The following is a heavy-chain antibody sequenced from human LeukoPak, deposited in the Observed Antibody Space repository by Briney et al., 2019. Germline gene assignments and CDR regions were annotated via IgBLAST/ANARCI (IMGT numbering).Heavy chain of an antibody. CDR3: AKIHQNRVVVGAKGAFDI. CDR1: GLTFNNYA. D-gene: IGHD2-15*01. V-gene: IGHV3-23*01. CDR2: ISSSGGGT. J-gene: IGHJ3*02. Sequence: SGGSLRLSCAASGLTFNNYAMHWVRQSSGKGLEWVSGISSSGGGTYYADSVKGRFTISRDTSKDTVYLQMDSLRAEDTAIYYCAKIHQNRVVVGAKGAFDIWGQGTVVTVSS.